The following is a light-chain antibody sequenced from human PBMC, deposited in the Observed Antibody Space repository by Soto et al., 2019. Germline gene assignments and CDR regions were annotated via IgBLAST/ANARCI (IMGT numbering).Light chain of an antibody. V-gene: IGLV2-23*01. CDR3: SSYAGTSTLVL. J-gene: IGLJ2*01. CDR1: SSDVGRYNL. Sequence: QSALTQPASVSGSPGQSITISCTGTSSDVGRYNLVSWYQQHPGKAPKLMIYEASKRPSGVSNRFFGSKSGNTASLTITGLQPEDEADYYCSSYAGTSTLVLFGGGTKVTVL. CDR2: EAS.